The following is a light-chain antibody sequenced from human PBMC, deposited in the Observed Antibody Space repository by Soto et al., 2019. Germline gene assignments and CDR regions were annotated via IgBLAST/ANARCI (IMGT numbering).Light chain of an antibody. Sequence: EIVMTQSPATLSVSPGERATLSCRASQSVSSNLAWYQQKPGQPPRLLIYGASTRATGIPARFSGSGSGTEFTLPISSLQFEDFAVYYCQQYKNWPPRTFGQGTKVEIK. V-gene: IGKV3-15*01. CDR3: QQYKNWPPRT. CDR1: QSVSSN. CDR2: GAS. J-gene: IGKJ1*01.